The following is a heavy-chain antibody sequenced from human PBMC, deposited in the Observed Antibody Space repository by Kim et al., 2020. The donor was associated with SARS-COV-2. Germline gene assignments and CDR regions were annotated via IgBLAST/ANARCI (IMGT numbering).Heavy chain of an antibody. D-gene: IGHD3-22*01. CDR1: GGSISSSSYY. CDR3: ARHSGYYEGADLYYFDY. J-gene: IGHJ4*02. V-gene: IGHV4-39*01. CDR2: IYYSGST. Sequence: SETLSLTCTVSGGSISSSSYYWGWIRQPPGKGLEWIGSIYYSGSTYYNPSLKSRVTISVDTSKNQFSLKLSSVTAADTAVYYCARHSGYYEGADLYYFDYWGQGTLVTVST.